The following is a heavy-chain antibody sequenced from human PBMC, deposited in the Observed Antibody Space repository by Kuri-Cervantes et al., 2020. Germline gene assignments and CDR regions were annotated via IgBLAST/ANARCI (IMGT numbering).Heavy chain of an antibody. CDR1: GFTFSSYG. J-gene: IGHJ6*02. Sequence: GESLKISCAASGFTFSSYGMHWVRQAPGKGLEWVAVISYDGSNKYYADSVKGRFTISRDNSKNTIYLQMNRLRPEDTAVYYCAKRGDSVDLSTSYDMDVWGQGTTVTVSS. D-gene: IGHD3-9*01. CDR2: ISYDGSNK. V-gene: IGHV3-30*18. CDR3: AKRGDSVDLSTSYDMDV.